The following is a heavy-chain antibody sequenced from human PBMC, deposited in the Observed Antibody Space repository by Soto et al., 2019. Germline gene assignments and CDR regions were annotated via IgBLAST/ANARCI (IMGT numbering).Heavy chain of an antibody. J-gene: IGHJ6*02. Sequence: ASVKVSCKASGDTFTTYDINWVRQATGHGLEWMGWINPNSGNIGYAQRFQGRVTMTRDTAIRTAYMEVSSLRSDDTAVYYCARDRRGYSYGYHSSNYYGMDVWGQGTTVTVSS. CDR2: INPNSGNI. V-gene: IGHV1-8*01. D-gene: IGHD5-18*01. CDR1: GDTFTTYD. CDR3: ARDRRGYSYGYHSSNYYGMDV.